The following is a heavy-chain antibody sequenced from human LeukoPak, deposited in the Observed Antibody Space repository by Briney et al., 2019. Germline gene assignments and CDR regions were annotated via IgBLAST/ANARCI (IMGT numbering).Heavy chain of an antibody. Sequence: GASVKVSCKASGYTFTSYGISWVRQAPGQGLEWMGWISAYNGDTNYAQKLQGRVTMTTDTSTSTAYMELRSLRSDDTAVYCCARDLAIHYYGSGSSYWGQGTLVTVSS. CDR3: ARDLAIHYYGSGSSY. CDR2: ISAYNGDT. D-gene: IGHD3-10*01. J-gene: IGHJ4*02. V-gene: IGHV1-18*01. CDR1: GYTFTSYG.